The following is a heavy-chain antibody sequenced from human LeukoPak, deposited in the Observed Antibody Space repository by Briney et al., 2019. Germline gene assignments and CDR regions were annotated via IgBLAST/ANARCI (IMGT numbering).Heavy chain of an antibody. CDR3: ARGDYGASYWFDP. CDR1: GGSFSGYY. CDR2: INHSGST. J-gene: IGHJ5*02. V-gene: IGHV4-34*01. Sequence: PSETLSLTCAVYGGSFSGYYWSWIRQPPGKGLGWIGEINHSGSTNYNPSLKSRVTISVDTSKNQFSLKLSSVTAADTAVYYCARGDYGASYWFDPWGQGTLVTVSS. D-gene: IGHD4-17*01.